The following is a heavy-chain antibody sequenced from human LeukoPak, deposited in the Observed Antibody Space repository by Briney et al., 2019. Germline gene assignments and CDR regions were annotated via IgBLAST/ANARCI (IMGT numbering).Heavy chain of an antibody. J-gene: IGHJ5*02. Sequence: TSSETLSLTCTVSGASISSSNYYWSWIRQPAGKGLEWIGRIYTSGSTNYNPSLKSRVTMSVDTSKNQFSLKLSSVTAADTAVYYCARGRITMVRGAYDWFDPWGQGTLVTVSS. CDR3: ARGRITMVRGAYDWFDP. V-gene: IGHV4-61*02. D-gene: IGHD3-10*01. CDR1: GASISSSNYY. CDR2: IYTSGST.